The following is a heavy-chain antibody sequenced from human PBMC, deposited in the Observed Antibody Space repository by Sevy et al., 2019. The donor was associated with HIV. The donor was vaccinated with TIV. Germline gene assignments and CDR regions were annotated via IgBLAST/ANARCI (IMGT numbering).Heavy chain of an antibody. J-gene: IGHJ2*01. CDR1: GFTFSSYW. CDR3: ARDSSGYLVAYWYFDL. V-gene: IGHV3-74*01. CDR2: INSDGSST. D-gene: IGHD3-22*01. Sequence: GGSLRLSCAASGFTFSSYWMHWVRQAPGKGLVWVSRINSDGSSTSYADSVKGRFTISRDNAKNTLYLQMNSLRAEDTAVYYCARDSSGYLVAYWYFDLWGRGTLVTVSS.